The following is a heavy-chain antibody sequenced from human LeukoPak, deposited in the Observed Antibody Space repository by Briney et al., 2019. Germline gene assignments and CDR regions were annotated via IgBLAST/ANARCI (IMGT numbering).Heavy chain of an antibody. J-gene: IGHJ4*02. Sequence: GASVKVSCKASGNTFTGYYMHWVRQAPGQGLEWMGRINPNSGATNYSQRFRGRVTMTRDTSISTAYMELSSLRSDDTAVYYCAIPIRGNFDYWGQGTLVTVSS. CDR2: INPNSGAT. D-gene: IGHD3-10*01. CDR3: AIPIRGNFDY. V-gene: IGHV1-2*06. CDR1: GNTFTGYY.